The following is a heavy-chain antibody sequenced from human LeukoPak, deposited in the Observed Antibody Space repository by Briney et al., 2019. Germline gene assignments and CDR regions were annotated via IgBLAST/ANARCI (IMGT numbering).Heavy chain of an antibody. V-gene: IGHV4-30-2*01. D-gene: IGHD2/OR15-2a*01. CDR3: ARFLNWNDC. CDR1: GGSISSGGYF. CDR2: IYHSGST. Sequence: PSQTLSPTCTVSGGSISSGGYFWSWIRQPPGKGLDWIGYIYHSGSTYYNPSLKSRVTISVDRSKNQFSLKLSSVTAADTAVYYCARFLNWNDCWGQGTLVTVSS. J-gene: IGHJ5*01.